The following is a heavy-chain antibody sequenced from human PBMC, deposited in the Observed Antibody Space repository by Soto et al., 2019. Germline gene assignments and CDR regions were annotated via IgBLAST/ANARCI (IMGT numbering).Heavy chain of an antibody. Sequence: EMQLVESGGGLVKPGGSLRLSCAASGFTFTSSTMKWVRQAPGKGLEWVPSISSGSSDKYYADSVRGRFTISRDDAKNSVYLQMKGLRAEDSAVYYCVRLDCSGTSCYFYGLDVWGQGTTVTVSS. J-gene: IGHJ6*02. CDR3: VRLDCSGTSCYFYGLDV. V-gene: IGHV3-21*06. CDR2: ISSGSSDK. CDR1: GFTFTSST. D-gene: IGHD2-2*01.